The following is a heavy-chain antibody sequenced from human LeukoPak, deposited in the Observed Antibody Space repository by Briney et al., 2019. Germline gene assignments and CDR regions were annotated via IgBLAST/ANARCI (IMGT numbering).Heavy chain of an antibody. CDR3: ARLMAGQWLPMADYYFDY. Sequence: ASVKVSCKASGYTFTGYYMHWVRQAPGQGLEWMGWINPNSGGTNYAQKFQGRVTMTRDTSISTAYMELSRLRSDDTAVYYCARLMAGQWLPMADYYFDYWGQGTLVTVSS. J-gene: IGHJ4*02. CDR1: GYTFTGYY. CDR2: INPNSGGT. D-gene: IGHD6-19*01. V-gene: IGHV1-2*02.